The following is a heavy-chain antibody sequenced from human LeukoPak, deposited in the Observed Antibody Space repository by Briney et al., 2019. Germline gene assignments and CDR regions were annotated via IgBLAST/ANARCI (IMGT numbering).Heavy chain of an antibody. V-gene: IGHV1-8*01. CDR3: ARGRSGLAAAGTYDY. Sequence: ASVKVSCKASGYTFTSSDINGVRQAAGQGLEWMGWINPNSGRTGYAQKFQGRVTMAANTSISTAYRKWSSLRFDDTAVYYCARGRSGLAAAGTYDYWGQGTLITVSS. D-gene: IGHD6-13*01. CDR1: GYTFTSSD. CDR2: INPNSGRT. J-gene: IGHJ4*02.